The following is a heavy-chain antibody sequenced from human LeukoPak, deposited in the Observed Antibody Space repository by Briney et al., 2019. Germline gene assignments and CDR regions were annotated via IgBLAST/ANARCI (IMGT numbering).Heavy chain of an antibody. CDR1: GFTFSSYA. Sequence: PGGSLRLSCAASGFTFSSYAMRWVRQAPGKGLEWVAVISYDGSNKYYADSVKGRFTISRDNSKNTLYLQMNSLRAEDTAVYYCAREAHVVDYYFDYWGQGTLVTVSS. V-gene: IGHV3-30-3*01. CDR3: AREAHVVDYYFDY. D-gene: IGHD3-22*01. J-gene: IGHJ4*02. CDR2: ISYDGSNK.